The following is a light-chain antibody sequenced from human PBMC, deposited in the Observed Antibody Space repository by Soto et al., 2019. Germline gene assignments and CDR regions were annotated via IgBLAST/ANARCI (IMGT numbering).Light chain of an antibody. CDR3: HHYNSDSGA. V-gene: IGKV1-5*03. CDR2: KAS. CDR1: QTISSW. J-gene: IGKJ1*01. Sequence: DIQMTQSPSTLSGSVGDRVTITCRASQTISSWLAWYQQKPGKAPKLLIYKASTLKSGVPSRFSGSGSGTEYTLTTISRLPDDYAAYYYHHYNSDSGAFGPGTKVDIK.